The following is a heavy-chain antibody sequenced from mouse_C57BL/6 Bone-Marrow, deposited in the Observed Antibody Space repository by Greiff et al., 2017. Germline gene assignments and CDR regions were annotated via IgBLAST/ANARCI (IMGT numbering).Heavy chain of an antibody. CDR1: GYTFTSYW. J-gene: IGHJ1*03. CDR3: ARSDYYGSSYWYFDV. Sequence: QVQLQQPGAELVKPGDSVKLSCKASGYTFTSYWMHWVKQRPGQGLEWIGMIHPNSGSTNYNEKFKSKATLTVDKSSSTAYMQLSSLTSEDSAVYYCARSDYYGSSYWYFDVWGTGTTVTVSS. V-gene: IGHV1-64*01. CDR2: IHPNSGST. D-gene: IGHD1-1*01.